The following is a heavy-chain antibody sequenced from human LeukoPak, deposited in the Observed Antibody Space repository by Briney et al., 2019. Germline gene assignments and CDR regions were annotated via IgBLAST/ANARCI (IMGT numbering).Heavy chain of an antibody. D-gene: IGHD2-2*01. CDR1: GYTFTAYY. CDR2: INPNSGGT. V-gene: IGHV1-2*02. J-gene: IGHJ4*02. CDR3: ARDTSSSPGY. Sequence: GASVKVSCKASGYTFTAYYIHWVRQAPGQGLEWMGWINPNSGGTNYAQRFQGRVTLTRDTSISTAYMEVSRLTSDDTAVYYCARDTSSSPGYWGQGTLVTVSS.